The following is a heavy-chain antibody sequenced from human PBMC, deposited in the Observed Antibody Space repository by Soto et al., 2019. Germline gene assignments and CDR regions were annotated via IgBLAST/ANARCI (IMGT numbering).Heavy chain of an antibody. J-gene: IGHJ4*02. CDR3: AREYSGYETPRENDY. CDR1: TFTFSNYW. D-gene: IGHD5-12*01. V-gene: IGHV3-7*05. CDR2: IDQDGSAK. Sequence: PGGSLRLSCAASTFTFSNYWISWVRQAPGKGLEWVANIDQDGSAKYYVDSVKGRFTISRDNAKNLLYLQMSSPRVEDTAVYYCAREYSGYETPRENDYWGQGTLVTVSS.